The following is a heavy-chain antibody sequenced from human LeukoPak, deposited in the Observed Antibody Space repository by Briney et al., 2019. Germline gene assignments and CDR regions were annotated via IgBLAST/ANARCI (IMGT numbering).Heavy chain of an antibody. CDR1: GGSISGSSYY. CDR2: IYYSGSN. V-gene: IGHV4-39*01. CDR3: ARLGSSGWYIIDY. J-gene: IGHJ4*02. Sequence: PSETLSLTCTVSGGSISGSSYYWGWIRQPPGKGLEWIGSIYYSGSNYNNPSLKSRVTISVDTSENQFSLKLSSVTAADTAVYYCARLGSSGWYIIDYWGQGTLVTVSS. D-gene: IGHD6-19*01.